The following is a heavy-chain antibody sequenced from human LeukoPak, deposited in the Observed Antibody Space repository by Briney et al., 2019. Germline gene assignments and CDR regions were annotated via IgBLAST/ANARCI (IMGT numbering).Heavy chain of an antibody. CDR3: ARAYYYGSGSAVFDY. D-gene: IGHD3-10*01. CDR1: GFTFSSYA. V-gene: IGHV3-23*01. Sequence: GSLKLSCSASGFTFSSYAMSLVRQAPGEGLEWGSAISGSGGSTYYADSVKGRFTISRDNSKNTLYLQMNSLRAEDTAVYYCARAYYYGSGSAVFDYWGQGTLVTVSS. CDR2: ISGSGGST. J-gene: IGHJ4*02.